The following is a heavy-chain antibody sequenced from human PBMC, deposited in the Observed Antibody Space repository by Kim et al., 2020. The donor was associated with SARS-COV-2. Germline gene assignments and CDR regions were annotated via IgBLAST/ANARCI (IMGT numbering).Heavy chain of an antibody. J-gene: IGHJ6*01. CDR2: ISSSSSYI. CDR3: ARDSHIHRDYVYYCYGMDV. V-gene: IGHV3-21*01. Sequence: GGSLRLSCAASGFTFSSYSMNWVRQAPGKGLEWVSSISSSSSYIYYADSVKGRFTISRDNAKNSLYLQMNSLSAEDTAVYYCARDSHIHRDYVYYCYGMDVSGQATTVCVS. CDR1: GFTFSSYS. D-gene: IGHD3-16*01.